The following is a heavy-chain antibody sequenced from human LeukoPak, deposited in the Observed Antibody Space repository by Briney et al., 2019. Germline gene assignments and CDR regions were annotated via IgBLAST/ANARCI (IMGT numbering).Heavy chain of an antibody. CDR3: ARHTAIRPYYYYYYMDV. J-gene: IGHJ6*03. CDR1: GGSISSYY. D-gene: IGHD5-18*01. CDR2: IYTSEST. V-gene: IGHV4-4*07. Sequence: PSETLSLTRTVPGGSISSYYWSWIRPPARKGLERIGRIYTSESTNYNHSLKSRVTMSVDTSKNQFSLKLSSVTAADTAVYYCARHTAIRPYYYYYYMDVWGKGTTVTVSS.